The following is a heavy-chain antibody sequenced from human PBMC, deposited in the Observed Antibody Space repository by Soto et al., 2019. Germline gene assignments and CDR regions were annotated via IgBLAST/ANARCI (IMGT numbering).Heavy chain of an antibody. CDR1: GFTFSSYA. CDR2: ISYDGSNK. CDR3: AREGGSYYRTLDP. D-gene: IGHD1-26*01. Sequence: PGGSLRLSCAASGFTFSSYAMHWVRQAPGKGLEWVAVISYDGSNKYYADSVKGRFTISRDNSKNTLYLQMNSLRAEDTAVYYCAREGGSYYRTLDPWGRGTLVTVSS. V-gene: IGHV3-30-3*01. J-gene: IGHJ5*02.